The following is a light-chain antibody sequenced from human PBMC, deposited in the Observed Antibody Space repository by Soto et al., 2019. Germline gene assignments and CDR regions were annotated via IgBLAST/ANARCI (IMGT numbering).Light chain of an antibody. CDR2: GAS. CDR3: QQYDNWVT. CDR1: QSVKTN. Sequence: VVMTQSPGTLSVSPGESATLSCRASQSVKTNLAWYQQKVGQAPRLLIYGASTRAAGIPARFSASGSGTDFTLTISSVQSEDFAFYYCQQYDNWVTFGAGTKVDFK. J-gene: IGKJ3*01. V-gene: IGKV3-15*01.